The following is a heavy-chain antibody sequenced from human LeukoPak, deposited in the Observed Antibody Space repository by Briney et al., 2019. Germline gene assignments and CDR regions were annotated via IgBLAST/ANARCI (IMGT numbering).Heavy chain of an antibody. CDR1: GGSISSGGYY. CDR2: IYYSGST. D-gene: IGHD5-24*01. V-gene: IGHV4-31*03. J-gene: IGHJ4*02. CDR3: ARDHGDGYNYNFDY. Sequence: PSETLSLTCTVSGGSISSGGYYWSWIRQHPGKGLEWIGYIYYSGSTYYNPPLKSRVTISVDTSKNQFSLKLSSVTAADTAVYYCARDHGDGYNYNFDYWGQGTLVTVSS.